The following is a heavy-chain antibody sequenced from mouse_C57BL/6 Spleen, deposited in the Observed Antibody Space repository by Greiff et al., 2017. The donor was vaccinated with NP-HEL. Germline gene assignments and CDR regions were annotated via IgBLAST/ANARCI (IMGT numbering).Heavy chain of an antibody. V-gene: IGHV1-53*01. CDR3: ARQEIYYDYVLHWYFDV. Sequence: QVHVKQPGTELVKPGASVKLSCKASGYTFTSYWMHWVKQRPGQGLEWIGNINPSNGGTNYNEKFKSKATLTVDKSSSTAYMQLSSLTSEDSAVYYCARQEIYYDYVLHWYFDVWGTGTTVTVSS. CDR2: INPSNGGT. D-gene: IGHD2-4*01. J-gene: IGHJ1*03. CDR1: GYTFTSYW.